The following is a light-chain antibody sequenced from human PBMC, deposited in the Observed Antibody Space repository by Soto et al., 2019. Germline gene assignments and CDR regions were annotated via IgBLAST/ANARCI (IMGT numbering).Light chain of an antibody. CDR1: QAIGTW. CDR3: QQSNSFPLT. CDR2: SSS. J-gene: IGKJ3*01. V-gene: IGKV1-12*01. Sequence: DIQMTQSPSSVSASVGDRVTIACRASQAIGTWVVWYPQRPGTAPKLLIHSSSSLQSGVPSRFSGSGSGTNFSFTITLPQPEDFATYYCQQSNSFPLTISPGTKVDIK.